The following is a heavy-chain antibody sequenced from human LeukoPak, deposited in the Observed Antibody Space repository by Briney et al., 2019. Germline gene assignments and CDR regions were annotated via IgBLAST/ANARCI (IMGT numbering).Heavy chain of an antibody. Sequence: GGSLRLSCAASGFTFSSYSMNWVRQAPGKGLEWVSSISSSSSYIYYADSVKGRFTISRDNAKNSLYLQMYSLRAEDTAVYYCARAPPARVPYYYYYMDVWGKGTTVTVSS. D-gene: IGHD2-2*01. V-gene: IGHV3-21*01. J-gene: IGHJ6*03. CDR3: ARAPPARVPYYYYYMDV. CDR2: ISSSSSYI. CDR1: GFTFSSYS.